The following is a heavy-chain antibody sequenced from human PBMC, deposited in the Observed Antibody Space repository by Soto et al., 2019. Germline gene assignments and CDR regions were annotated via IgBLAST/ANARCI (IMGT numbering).Heavy chain of an antibody. CDR2: INPSGGST. Sequence: QVQLVQSGAEVKKPGASVKVSCKASGYTFTSYYIHWVRQAPGQGLEWMGIINPSGGSTTYAQKFQGRVTMTRDTSTSTFYMDLSSLRAEDTAVYYCARVYCSGGGCYGIDYWGQGTLVTVSS. J-gene: IGHJ4*02. V-gene: IGHV1-46*01. CDR3: ARVYCSGGGCYGIDY. D-gene: IGHD2-15*01. CDR1: GYTFTSYY.